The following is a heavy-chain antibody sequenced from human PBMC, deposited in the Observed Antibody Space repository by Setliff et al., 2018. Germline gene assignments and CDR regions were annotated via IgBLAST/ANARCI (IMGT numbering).Heavy chain of an antibody. V-gene: IGHV4-39*01. D-gene: IGHD1-26*01. CDR2: IDYTGNT. Sequence: SETLSLTCNVSGGSINSRSYYWGWIRQPPGKGLEWIGSIDYTGNTWHNPSLKSRVTISVDTSKNQFSLNLSSVTAADTAVYYCAAPGGGSYRFWGQGTLVTVSS. CDR1: GGSINSRSYY. J-gene: IGHJ4*02. CDR3: AAPGGGSYRF.